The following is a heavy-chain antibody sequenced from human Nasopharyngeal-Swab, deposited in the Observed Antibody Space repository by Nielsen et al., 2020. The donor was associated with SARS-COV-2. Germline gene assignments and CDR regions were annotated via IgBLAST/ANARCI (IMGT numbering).Heavy chain of an antibody. CDR1: GFTFSSYG. Sequence: GESLKISCAASGFTFSSYGMHWVRQAPGKGLEWVAVIWYDGSNKYYADSVKGRFTISRDNSKNTLYLQMNSLRAEDTAVYYCAREPEEGVMDVWGQGTTVTVSS. CDR3: AREPEEGVMDV. CDR2: IWYDGSNK. D-gene: IGHD1-14*01. V-gene: IGHV3-33*01. J-gene: IGHJ6*02.